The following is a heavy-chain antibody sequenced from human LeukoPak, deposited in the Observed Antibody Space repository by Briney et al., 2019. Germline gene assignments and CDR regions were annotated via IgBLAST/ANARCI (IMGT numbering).Heavy chain of an antibody. D-gene: IGHD7-27*01. CDR1: GFIFSSHW. V-gene: IGHV3-7*01. CDR3: VRESFSRGDFN. CDR2: IRYDGDEK. J-gene: IGHJ4*02. Sequence: GGSLRLSCAASGFIFSSHWMTWVRQAPRKGLEWVATIRYDGDEKFYVDSVTGRFTISRDNAKNSLFLHMNSLAAEDTAVYYCVRESFSRGDFNWGQGTLVSVSS.